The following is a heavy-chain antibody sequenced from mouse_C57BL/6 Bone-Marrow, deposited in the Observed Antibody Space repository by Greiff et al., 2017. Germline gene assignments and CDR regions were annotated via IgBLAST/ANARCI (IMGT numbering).Heavy chain of an antibody. J-gene: IGHJ2*01. Sequence: VQLKQSGPELVKPGASVKISCKASGYSFTGYYMNWVKQSPEKSLEWIGEINPSTGGTTYNRKFKAKATLTVDKSSSTAYMQLKSLTSEDSAVYYCARSGGYDGDDFDYWGQGTTLTVSS. D-gene: IGHD2-2*01. CDR2: INPSTGGT. V-gene: IGHV1-42*01. CDR1: GYSFTGYY. CDR3: ARSGGYDGDDFDY.